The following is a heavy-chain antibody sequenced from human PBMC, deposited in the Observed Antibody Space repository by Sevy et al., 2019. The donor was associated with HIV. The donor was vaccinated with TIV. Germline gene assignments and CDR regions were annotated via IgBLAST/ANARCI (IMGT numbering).Heavy chain of an antibody. CDR2: IKSKADGGTT. V-gene: IGHV3-15*01. CDR1: GFSLNNAW. CDR3: TTITNSGNTSPREFDY. J-gene: IGHJ4*02. D-gene: IGHD1-20*01. Sequence: GGSLRLSCAASGFSLNNAWMSWVRQAPGKGLEWVGRIKSKADGGTTDYAAPVKGRFTISRDDSKNTLYLQMNSLKTDDTAIYYCTTITNSGNTSPREFDYWGQGSLVTVSS.